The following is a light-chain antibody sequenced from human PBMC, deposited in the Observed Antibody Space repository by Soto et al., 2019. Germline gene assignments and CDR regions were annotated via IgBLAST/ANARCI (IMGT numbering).Light chain of an antibody. CDR2: AAS. V-gene: IGKV1-39*01. CDR1: QSISHY. J-gene: IGKJ3*01. CDR3: QQNYRTPLFT. Sequence: DIQMTQSPSSLSASVGDRVTITCRTSQSISHYLNWYQQKPGKAPNFLIFAASNLQSGAPSRFIGSRSGTEFTLTISNLQPEDFGTYYCQQNYRTPLFTFGPGTKVDIK.